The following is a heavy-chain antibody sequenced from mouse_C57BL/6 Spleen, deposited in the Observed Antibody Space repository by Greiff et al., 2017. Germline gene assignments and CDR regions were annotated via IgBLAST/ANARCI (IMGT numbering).Heavy chain of an antibody. Sequence: EVQLQQSGPVLVKPGASVKMSCKASGYTFTDYYMNWVKQSHGKSLEWIGVINPYNGGTSYNQKFKGKATLTVDKSSSTAYMELNSLTSEDSAVYYCARRGTALDYWGPGATLPVAS. CDR1: GYTFTDYY. CDR3: ARRGTALDY. CDR2: INPYNGGT. J-gene: IGHJ2*01. V-gene: IGHV1-19*01. D-gene: IGHD3-3*01.